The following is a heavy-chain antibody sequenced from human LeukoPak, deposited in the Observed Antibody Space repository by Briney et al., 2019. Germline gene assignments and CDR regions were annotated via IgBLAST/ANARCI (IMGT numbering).Heavy chain of an antibody. CDR3: ARKAAAGTIRSGWEEYFQH. CDR1: GYTFTSYY. CDR2: INPSGGST. D-gene: IGHD6-13*01. J-gene: IGHJ1*01. Sequence: ASVKVSCKASGYTFTSYYMHWVRQAPGQGLEWMGIINPSGGSTSYAQKFQGRVTMTRDMSTSTVYMELSSLRSEDTAVYYCARKAAAGTIRSGWEEYFQHWGQGTLVTVSS. V-gene: IGHV1-46*01.